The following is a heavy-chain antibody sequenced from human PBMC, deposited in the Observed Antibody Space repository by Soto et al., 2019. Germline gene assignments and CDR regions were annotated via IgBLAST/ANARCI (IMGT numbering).Heavy chain of an antibody. V-gene: IGHV5-51*01. Sequence: GESLKISCKGSGYSFTSYWIGWVRQMPGKGLEWMGIIYPGDSDTRYSQSFQGQVTISADKSISTAYLQWSSLKASDTAMYYCARHESVVRGDDAFDIWGQGTMVTVSS. CDR2: IYPGDSDT. CDR1: GYSFTSYW. CDR3: ARHESVVRGDDAFDI. J-gene: IGHJ3*02. D-gene: IGHD3-10*01.